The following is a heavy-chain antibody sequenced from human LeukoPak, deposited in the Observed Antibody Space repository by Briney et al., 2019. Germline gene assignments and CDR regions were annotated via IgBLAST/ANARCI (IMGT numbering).Heavy chain of an antibody. Sequence: PGGSLRLSCAASGFTLSSYAMSRVRQAPGKGLEWVSAISDSGNTYHADSVKGRFTISRDSSKNTLFLQMNRLRPEDAAVYYCAIGGDWNPAGGDYWGQGTLVTVSS. CDR2: ISDSGNT. V-gene: IGHV3-23*01. J-gene: IGHJ4*02. CDR1: GFTLSSYA. CDR3: AIGGDWNPAGGDY. D-gene: IGHD2-21*02.